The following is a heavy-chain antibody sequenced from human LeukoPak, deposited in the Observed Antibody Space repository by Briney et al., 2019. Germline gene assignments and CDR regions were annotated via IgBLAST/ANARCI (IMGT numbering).Heavy chain of an antibody. D-gene: IGHD1-26*01. Sequence: GSLRLSCAASGFTVSSNYMSWVRQAPGKGLEWVSVIYSGGSTYYADSVKGRFTISRDNSKNTLYLQMNSLRAEDTAVYYCARGGSQQNYYYNYMDVWGKGTTVTVSS. J-gene: IGHJ6*03. V-gene: IGHV3-53*01. CDR1: GFTVSSNY. CDR2: IYSGGST. CDR3: ARGGSQQNYYYNYMDV.